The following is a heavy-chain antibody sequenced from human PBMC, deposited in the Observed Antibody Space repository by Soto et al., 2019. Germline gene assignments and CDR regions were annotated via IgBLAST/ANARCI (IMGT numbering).Heavy chain of an antibody. CDR1: GGSFSGYY. CDR2: INHSGST. CDR3: ARRGLRGRYYYMDV. V-gene: IGHV4-34*01. D-gene: IGHD3-10*01. J-gene: IGHJ6*03. Sequence: PSETLSLTCAVYGGSFSGYYWSWIRQPPGKGLEWIGEINHSGSTNYNPSLKSRLTISVDTSKNQFSLKLSSVTAADTAVYYCARRGLRGRYYYMDVWGKGTTVTVSS.